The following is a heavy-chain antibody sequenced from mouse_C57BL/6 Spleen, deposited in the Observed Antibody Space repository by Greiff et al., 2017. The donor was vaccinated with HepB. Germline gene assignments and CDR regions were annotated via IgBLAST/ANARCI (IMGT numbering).Heavy chain of an antibody. D-gene: IGHD1-1*01. CDR2: IYPRSGNT. CDR3: AREGYYGSSYGNYFDY. Sequence: ESGAELARPGASVKLSCKASGYTFTSYGISWVKQRTGQGLEWIGEIYPRSGNTYYNEKFKGKATLTADKSSSTAYMELRSLTSEDSAVYFCAREGYYGSSYGNYFDYWGQGTTLTVSS. J-gene: IGHJ2*01. V-gene: IGHV1-81*01. CDR1: GYTFTSYG.